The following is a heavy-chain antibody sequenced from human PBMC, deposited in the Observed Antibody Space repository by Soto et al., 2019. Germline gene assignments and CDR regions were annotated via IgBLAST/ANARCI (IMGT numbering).Heavy chain of an antibody. Sequence: LSLTCTVSGASISNYYWIWVRQPPGQGLEWIAYIHNNGNTNYNPSPTSRVTMSLDTSKNQFSLKLLSVTAADTAVYYCASLPCQRSSESCTSCCDFGQWGQGTLVTVSS. CDR2: IHNNGNT. CDR1: GASISNYY. J-gene: IGHJ4*02. V-gene: IGHV4-59*01. CDR3: ASLPCQRSSESCTSCCDFGQ. D-gene: IGHD2-2*01.